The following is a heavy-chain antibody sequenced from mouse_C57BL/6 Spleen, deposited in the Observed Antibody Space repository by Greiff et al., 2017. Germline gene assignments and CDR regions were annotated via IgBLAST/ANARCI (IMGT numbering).Heavy chain of an antibody. Sequence: VQLQQSGAELVRPGSSVKLSCKASGYTFTSYWMHWVKQRPIQGLEWIGNIDPSDSETHYNQKFKDKATLTVDKSSSTAYMQLSSLTSEDSAVYYCARWYDYDERYLDVWGTGTTVTVSS. CDR2: IDPSDSET. CDR1: GYTFTSYW. J-gene: IGHJ1*03. CDR3: ARWYDYDERYLDV. D-gene: IGHD2-4*01. V-gene: IGHV1-52*01.